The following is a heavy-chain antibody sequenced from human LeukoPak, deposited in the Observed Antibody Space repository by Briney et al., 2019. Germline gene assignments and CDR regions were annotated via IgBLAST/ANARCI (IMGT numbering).Heavy chain of an antibody. CDR3: ARDRWELLGVGHYFTY. D-gene: IGHD4-23*01. CDR2: ISSRGTYT. J-gene: IGHJ4*02. Sequence: GGSLRLSCAPCVFTFSDFFMNWIRQAPGKGLEWVACISSRGTYTNYADSVKGRFTISRDNTKSSLFLQMESLRAEDTAIYYCARDRWELLGVGHYFTYCGQGALLTVSS. CDR1: VFTFSDFF. V-gene: IGHV3-11*05.